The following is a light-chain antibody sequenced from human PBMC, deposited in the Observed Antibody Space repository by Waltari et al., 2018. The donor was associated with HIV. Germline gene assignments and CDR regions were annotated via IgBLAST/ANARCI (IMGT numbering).Light chain of an antibody. J-gene: IGKJ2*01. Sequence: DIVMTQTPPSLSVTPGQPASISCNSSQSLKHTDGKTYLYWYLQRPGQSPQVLIYEVSNRFPGVPDRFSGSGSGTHFTLKIARVAAEDVGSYYCMQSLHLLYTFGQGTTLEIK. CDR3: MQSLHLLYT. CDR1: QSLKHTDGKTY. V-gene: IGKV2D-29*02. CDR2: EVS.